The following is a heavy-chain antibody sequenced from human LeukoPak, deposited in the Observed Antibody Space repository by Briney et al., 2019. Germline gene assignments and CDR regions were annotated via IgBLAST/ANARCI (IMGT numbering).Heavy chain of an antibody. V-gene: IGHV3-9*01. CDR2: ISWNSGSI. J-gene: IGHJ4*02. D-gene: IGHD3-10*01. Sequence: GGSLRLSCAASEFTFDDYAMHWVRQAPGKGLEWVSGISWNSGSIGYADSVKGRFTISRDNAKNSLYLQMNSLRAEDTALYYCAKGATMVRGVITEAFDYWGQGTLVTVSS. CDR3: AKGATMVRGVITEAFDY. CDR1: EFTFDDYA.